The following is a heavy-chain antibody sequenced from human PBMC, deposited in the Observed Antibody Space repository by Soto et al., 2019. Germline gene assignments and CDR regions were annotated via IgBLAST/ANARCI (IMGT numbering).Heavy chain of an antibody. J-gene: IGHJ4*02. CDR3: ARDYGGYGSIGY. V-gene: IGHV4-31*03. CDR1: GGSISSGGYY. CDR2: IYYSGST. D-gene: IGHD5-12*01. Sequence: QVQLQESGPGLVKPSQTLSLTCTVSGGSISSGGYYWSWIRQHPGKGLEWIGYIYYSGSTYYNPSLKSRVTIPVDTSKHQFSLKLSPVTVADTAVYYCARDYGGYGSIGYWGQGTLVTVSS.